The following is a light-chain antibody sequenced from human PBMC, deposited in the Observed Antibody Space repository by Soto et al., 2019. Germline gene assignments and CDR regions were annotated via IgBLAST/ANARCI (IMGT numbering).Light chain of an antibody. V-gene: IGKV4-1*01. CDR3: QQYFSTPIT. J-gene: IGKJ5*01. Sequence: DIVMTQSPDSLAVSLGERATIKCRSSQSLLYTSNNKNHLAWYQQKPGQSPKVLIYWASTRQTGVPERFSGSGSGTDFTLTISRLQADDVAIYYCQQYFSTPITFGQGTRLGIK. CDR2: WAS. CDR1: QSLLYTSNNKNH.